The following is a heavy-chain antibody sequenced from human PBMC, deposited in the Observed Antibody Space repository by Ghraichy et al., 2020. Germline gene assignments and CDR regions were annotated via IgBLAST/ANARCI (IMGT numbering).Heavy chain of an antibody. CDR3: ATYGTKCELLP. CDR2: ITSDGSDT. D-gene: IGHD1-26*01. J-gene: IGHJ4*02. V-gene: IGHV3-74*01. CDR1: GFTFSTYW. Sequence: GGSLRLSCAASGFTFSTYWMHWVRQPPGKGLVWVSRITSDGSDTDYADSVKGRFTISRDNAKNTLYLQMNSLRAEDTAVYYCATYGTKCELLPWGQGTLVTVSS.